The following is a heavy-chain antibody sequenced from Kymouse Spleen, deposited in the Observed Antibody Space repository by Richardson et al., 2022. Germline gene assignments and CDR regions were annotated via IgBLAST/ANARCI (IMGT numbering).Heavy chain of an antibody. D-gene: IGHD7-27*02. CDR3: AKAPTGDRDY. Sequence: QVQLVESGGGVVQPGRSLRLSCAASGFTFSSYGMHWVRQAPGKGLEWVAVISYDGSNKYYADSVKGRFTISRDNSKNTLYLQMNSLRAEDTAVYYCAKAPTGDRDYWGQGTLVTVSS. V-gene: IGHV3-30*18. CDR2: ISYDGSNK. J-gene: IGHJ4*02. CDR1: GFTFSSYG.